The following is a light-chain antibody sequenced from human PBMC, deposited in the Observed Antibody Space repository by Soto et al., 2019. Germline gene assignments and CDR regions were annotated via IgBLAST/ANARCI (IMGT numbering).Light chain of an antibody. V-gene: IGLV2-14*01. CDR3: SSYTTSNTRQIV. CDR1: SSDVGGYHY. CDR2: DVS. J-gene: IGLJ1*01. Sequence: QSALTQPASVSGSPGQSITISCTGTSSDVGGYHYVSWYQQHPGKAPKCMIYDVSNRPSGVSNRFSGSKSGNTASLTISGLQAEDEADYYCSSYTTSNTRQIVFGTGTKLTVL.